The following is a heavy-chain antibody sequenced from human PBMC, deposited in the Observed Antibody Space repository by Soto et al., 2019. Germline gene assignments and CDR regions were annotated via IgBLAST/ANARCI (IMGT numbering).Heavy chain of an antibody. CDR1: GFTLNNYA. CDR3: ATGPYDGRDA. V-gene: IGHV3-30*04. J-gene: IGHJ6*01. Sequence: QPLESLRLSCSASGFTLNNYAMHWVRQVPGKGLEWLAFISYNERNKYYGDSVRGRFTISRDNSKNTLYVQMNSQRTGDTAVDYCATGPYDGRDAWGQGSTVTVCS. CDR2: ISYNERNK.